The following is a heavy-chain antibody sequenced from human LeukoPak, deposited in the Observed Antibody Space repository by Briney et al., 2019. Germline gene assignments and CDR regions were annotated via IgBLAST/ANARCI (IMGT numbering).Heavy chain of an antibody. D-gene: IGHD3-9*01. Sequence: SETLSLTCTVSGGSISSSSYYWDWIRQPPGKGLEWIGSIYYSGSTYYNPSLKSRVTILVDTSNNQFSLKLSSVTAADTAVYYCARGNPVTGSFDYWGQGTLVTVSS. J-gene: IGHJ4*02. V-gene: IGHV4-39*07. CDR1: GGSISSSSYY. CDR3: ARGNPVTGSFDY. CDR2: IYYSGST.